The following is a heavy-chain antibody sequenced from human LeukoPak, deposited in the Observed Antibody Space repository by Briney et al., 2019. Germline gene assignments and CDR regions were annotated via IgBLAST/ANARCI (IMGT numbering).Heavy chain of an antibody. CDR2: IKQDGSEK. CDR3: ARVIVPAARYYYYYYYMDV. D-gene: IGHD2-2*01. V-gene: IGHV3-7*01. CDR1: GFTFSSYW. J-gene: IGHJ6*03. Sequence: GGSLRLSCAASGFTFSSYWMSWVRQAPGKGLEWVANIKQDGSEKYYVDSVKGRFTISRDNAKNSLYLQMNSLRAEDTAVYYCARVIVPAARYYYYYYYMDVWGKGTTVTISS.